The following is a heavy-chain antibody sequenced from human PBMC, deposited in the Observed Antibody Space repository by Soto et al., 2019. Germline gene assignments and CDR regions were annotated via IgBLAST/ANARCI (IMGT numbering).Heavy chain of an antibody. J-gene: IGHJ3*02. V-gene: IGHV3-64*01. Sequence: GESLKISCAASGFTFSSYAMHWVRQAPGKGLEYVSAISSNGGSTYYANSVKGRFTISRDNSKNTLYLQMGSLRAEDMAGYYCARGSELERRAFDIWGQGTMVTVSS. CDR2: ISSNGGST. CDR1: GFTFSSYA. CDR3: ARGSELERRAFDI. D-gene: IGHD1-1*01.